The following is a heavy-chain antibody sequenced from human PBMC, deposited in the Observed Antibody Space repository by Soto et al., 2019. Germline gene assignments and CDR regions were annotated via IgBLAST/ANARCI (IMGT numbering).Heavy chain of an antibody. V-gene: IGHV1-24*01. CDR3: ATWENGPYYYYYMDV. Sequence: GASVKVSCKVSGYTLTELSMHWVRQAPGKGLEWMGGFDPEDGETIYAQKFQGRVTMTEDTSTDTAYMELSSLRSEDTAVYYCATWENGPYYYYYMDVWVKGTTVTVSS. CDR1: GYTLTELS. D-gene: IGHD1-26*01. J-gene: IGHJ6*03. CDR2: FDPEDGET.